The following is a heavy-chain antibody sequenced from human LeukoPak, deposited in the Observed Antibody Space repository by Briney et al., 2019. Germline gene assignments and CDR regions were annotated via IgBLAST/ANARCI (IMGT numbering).Heavy chain of an antibody. CDR2: IYTSGST. J-gene: IGHJ1*01. V-gene: IGHV4-61*02. D-gene: IGHD6-6*01. CDR3: ARDSSSSGYFQH. CDR1: GGSISSGSYY. Sequence: SETLSLTSTVSGGSISSGSYYWSWIRQPAGKGLEWIGRIYTSGSTNYNPSLKSRVTISVDTSKNQFSLKLSSVTAADTAVYYCARDSSSSGYFQHWGQGTLVTVSS.